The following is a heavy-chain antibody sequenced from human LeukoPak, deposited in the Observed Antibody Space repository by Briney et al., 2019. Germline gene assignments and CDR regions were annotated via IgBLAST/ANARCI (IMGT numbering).Heavy chain of an antibody. Sequence: GGSLRLSCAASGFTFSSFEMNWVRQAPGKGLEWVSYISTSGSTTYYADSVKGRFTISRDNAKNSLYLQMNSLRAEDTAVYYCAQLADYAFDYWGQGTLVTVSS. V-gene: IGHV3-48*03. J-gene: IGHJ4*02. D-gene: IGHD4-17*01. CDR1: GFTFSSFE. CDR3: AQLADYAFDY. CDR2: ISTSGSTT.